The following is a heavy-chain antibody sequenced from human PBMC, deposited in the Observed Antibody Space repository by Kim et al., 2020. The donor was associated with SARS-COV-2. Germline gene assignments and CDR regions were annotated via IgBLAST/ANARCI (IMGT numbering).Heavy chain of an antibody. CDR3: ARATSSLSLDS. V-gene: IGHV7-4-1*02. Sequence: ASVKVSCKASGYSFTRNSMNWVRQAPGQGLEWMGYISTNTGNPTYAQGFAGRFVFSLDTSVTTAYLQISSLKAADTAVYYCARATSSLSLDSWCQGTLVT. D-gene: IGHD2-2*01. CDR2: ISTNTGNP. CDR1: GYSFTRNS. J-gene: IGHJ4*02.